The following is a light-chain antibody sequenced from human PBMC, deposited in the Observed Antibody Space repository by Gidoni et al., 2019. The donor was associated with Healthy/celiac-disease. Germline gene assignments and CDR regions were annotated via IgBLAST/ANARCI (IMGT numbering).Light chain of an antibody. CDR3: QQYNSYPWT. CDR1: QSISSW. V-gene: IGKV1-5*01. Sequence: DIQMTQSPSTLSASVGDRVTITCRASQSISSWLAWYQQKPGKAPKLLIYDASSLESGVPSMFIGSGSGTEFTLTISSLQPDDFASYYCQQYNSYPWTFGQGTKVEIK. CDR2: DAS. J-gene: IGKJ1*01.